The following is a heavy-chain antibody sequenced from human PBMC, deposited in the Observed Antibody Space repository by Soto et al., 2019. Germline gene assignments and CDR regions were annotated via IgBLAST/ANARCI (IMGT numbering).Heavy chain of an antibody. V-gene: IGHV3-33*01. J-gene: IGHJ4*02. D-gene: IGHD5-12*01. CDR1: GVSFSTYG. CDR2: IWHDGIYK. Sequence: QVQLVESGGGVVQPGRSLRLSCVASGVSFSTYGMHWVRQAPGKGLEWVASIWHDGIYKFHADAVKGRFAISRDNSMNSLYLQMNSLTVEDTAMYYCATEGGVGYGSSRGAFWGQGTLATVSS. CDR3: ATEGGVGYGSSRGAF.